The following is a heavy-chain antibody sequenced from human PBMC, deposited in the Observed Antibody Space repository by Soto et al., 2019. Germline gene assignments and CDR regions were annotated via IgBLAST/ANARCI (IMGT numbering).Heavy chain of an antibody. CDR3: AKATHLAYYYASSGYPFTALFDH. CDR1: GFTFSSYA. Sequence: GGSLRLSCAASGFTFSSYAMSWVRQAPGKGLEWVSAISGSGGSTYYADSVKGRFTISRDNSKNTLYLQMNSLRAEDTAVYYCAKATHLAYYYASSGYPFTALFDHWGQGTQVTVSS. D-gene: IGHD3-22*01. V-gene: IGHV3-23*01. J-gene: IGHJ4*02. CDR2: ISGSGGST.